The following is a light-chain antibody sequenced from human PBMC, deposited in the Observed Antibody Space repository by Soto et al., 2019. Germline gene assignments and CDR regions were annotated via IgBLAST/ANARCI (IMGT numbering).Light chain of an antibody. J-gene: IGKJ5*01. V-gene: IGKV3-15*01. CDR2: GAS. CDR3: QQYNNWPIT. CDR1: QSVSSN. Sequence: EIVLTQSPGTVSLSPGERATLSCRASQSVSSNLAWYQQKPGQAPRLLIYGASTRATGIPARFSGSGSGTEFTLTINSLQSEDFAVYCCQQYNNWPITFGQGTRLEIK.